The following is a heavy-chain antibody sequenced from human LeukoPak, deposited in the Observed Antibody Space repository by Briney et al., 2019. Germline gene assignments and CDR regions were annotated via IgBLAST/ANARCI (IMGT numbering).Heavy chain of an antibody. CDR2: IIPILGIA. CDR1: GGAFSSYA. D-gene: IGHD3-22*01. Sequence: SVKVSCKASGGAFSSYAISWVRQAPGQGLEWMGRIIPILGIANYAQKFQGRVTITADKSTSTAYMELSSLRSEDTAVYYCARAGSYYDSSGFTLDYWGQGTLVTVSS. V-gene: IGHV1-69*04. J-gene: IGHJ4*02. CDR3: ARAGSYYDSSGFTLDY.